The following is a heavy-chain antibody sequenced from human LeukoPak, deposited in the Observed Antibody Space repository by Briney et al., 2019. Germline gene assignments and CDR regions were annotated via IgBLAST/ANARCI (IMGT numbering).Heavy chain of an antibody. V-gene: IGHV4-34*01. Sequence: SETLSLTCAIYSESFSGYFWSWIRQPPGKGLEWIGEINYSGSTNYNPSLKSRVTISVDTSKNQFSLKLSSVTAADTAVYYCARGRDDYYDSSGYYTLYAFDIWGQGTMVTVSS. D-gene: IGHD3-22*01. J-gene: IGHJ3*02. CDR3: ARGRDDYYDSSGYYTLYAFDI. CDR2: INYSGST. CDR1: SESFSGYF.